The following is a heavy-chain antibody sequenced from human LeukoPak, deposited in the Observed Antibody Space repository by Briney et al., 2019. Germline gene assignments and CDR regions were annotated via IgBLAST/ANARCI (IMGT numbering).Heavy chain of an antibody. J-gene: IGHJ4*02. D-gene: IGHD1-26*01. V-gene: IGHV4-39*01. CDR2: VYYSGTT. CDR3: ARRRRLGPSLDC. Sequence: SETLSLTCTVSGGSINSSFYWDWIRQPPGKGLEWIGSVYYSGTTYYNTSFKSRITISVDTSKTVLSLKLTSVTAADTAVYFCARRRRLGPSLDCWGQGTLVAVSS. CDR1: GGSINSSFY.